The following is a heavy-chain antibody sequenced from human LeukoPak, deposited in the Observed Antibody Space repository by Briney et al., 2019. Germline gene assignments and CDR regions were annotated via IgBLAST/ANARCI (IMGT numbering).Heavy chain of an antibody. Sequence: GASVKVSCKVSGHTLTKLSMHWVRQAPGKGLEWMGSFDPEDGETIYSQQFQGRLTMTEDTSTDTAYMRLSSLRSEDTAVYYCARVGIAANVFTYWFDPWGQGTLVTVSS. CDR2: FDPEDGET. CDR1: GHTLTKLS. CDR3: ARVGIAANVFTYWFDP. J-gene: IGHJ5*02. D-gene: IGHD6-13*01. V-gene: IGHV1-24*01.